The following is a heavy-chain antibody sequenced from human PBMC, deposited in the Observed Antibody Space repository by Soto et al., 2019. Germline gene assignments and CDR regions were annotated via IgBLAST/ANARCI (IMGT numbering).Heavy chain of an antibody. CDR3: AKVSVGYVDPNLGLAEAH. V-gene: IGHV3-30*18. CDR2: VSADGNRQ. CDR1: GFSFGAYG. J-gene: IGHJ4*02. D-gene: IGHD3-16*01. Sequence: QVQLVESGGGAAQPGTSLTLSCAASGFSFGAYGMHWVRQAPGKGLEWVAVVSADGNRQLYADSVRGRFTISRDNSKNTLHLQMNSLRSDDTAMYYCAKVSVGYVDPNLGLAEAHWGQGARVTVSS.